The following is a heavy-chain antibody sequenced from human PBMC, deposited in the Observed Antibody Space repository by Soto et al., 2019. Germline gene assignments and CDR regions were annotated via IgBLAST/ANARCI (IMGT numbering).Heavy chain of an antibody. J-gene: IGHJ3*02. CDR3: ARCGGDCTRDAFDI. Sequence: SETLSLTCTVSGGSISSYYWSWIRQPPGKGLEWIGYIYYSGSTNYNPSLKSRVTISVDTSKNQFSLKLSSVTAADTAVYYCARCGGDCTRDAFDIWGQGTMVT. V-gene: IGHV4-59*01. D-gene: IGHD2-21*02. CDR2: IYYSGST. CDR1: GGSISSYY.